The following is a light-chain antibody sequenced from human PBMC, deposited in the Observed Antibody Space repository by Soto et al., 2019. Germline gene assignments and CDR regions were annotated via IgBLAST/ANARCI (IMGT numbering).Light chain of an antibody. J-gene: IGKJ1*01. V-gene: IGKV1-5*03. CDR1: QSLSSW. CDR3: QQYNNYPCT. CDR2: KAS. Sequence: DIQMTQSRSTLSASVGDRVTITCRASQSLSSWLAWYQQKPGKAPKLLIYKASSLQSGVPSRFSGSGSETEFTLTISSLQPDDFATYYCQQYNNYPCTFGQGTKVEIK.